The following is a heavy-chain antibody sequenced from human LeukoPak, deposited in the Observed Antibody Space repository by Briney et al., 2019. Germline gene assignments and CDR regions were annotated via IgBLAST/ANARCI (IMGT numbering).Heavy chain of an antibody. CDR3: AREGGYGSGGLDY. Sequence: SETLSLTCTVSGGSISSSNYYWAWIRQPPGKGLEWIGNIHYSGRTYYNPSLKSRVTISVDTSKNQFSLKLSSVTAADTAVYYCAREGGYGSGGLDYWGQGTLVTVSS. V-gene: IGHV4-39*02. CDR2: IHYSGRT. CDR1: GGSISSSNYY. D-gene: IGHD3-10*01. J-gene: IGHJ4*02.